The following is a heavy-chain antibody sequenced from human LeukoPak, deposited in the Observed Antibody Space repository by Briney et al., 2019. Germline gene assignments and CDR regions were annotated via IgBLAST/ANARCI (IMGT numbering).Heavy chain of an antibody. D-gene: IGHD5-18*01. CDR1: GFTFSSYS. CDR3: ARDQGGYSYGFDY. J-gene: IGHJ4*02. CDR2: ISSSSSYI. V-gene: IGHV3-21*01. Sequence: GGSLRLSCAASGFTFSSYSMNWVRQAPGKGLEWVSSISSSSSYIYYADSVKGRFTISRDNAKNSLYLQMSSLRAEDTAVYYCARDQGGYSYGFDYWGQGTLVTVSS.